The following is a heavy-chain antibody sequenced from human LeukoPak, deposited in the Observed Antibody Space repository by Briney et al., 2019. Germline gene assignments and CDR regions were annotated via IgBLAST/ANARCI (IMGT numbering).Heavy chain of an antibody. CDR1: GFTFSSYS. V-gene: IGHV3-21*01. CDR3: ASSSPGYCSSTSCPSEDAFDI. J-gene: IGHJ3*02. D-gene: IGHD2-2*01. Sequence: GGSLRLSCAASGFTFSSYSMNWVRQAPGKGLEWVSSISSSSSYIYYADSVKGRFTISRDNAKNSLYLQMNSLRAEDTAVYYCASSSPGYCSSTSCPSEDAFDIWGQGTMVTVSS. CDR2: ISSSSSYI.